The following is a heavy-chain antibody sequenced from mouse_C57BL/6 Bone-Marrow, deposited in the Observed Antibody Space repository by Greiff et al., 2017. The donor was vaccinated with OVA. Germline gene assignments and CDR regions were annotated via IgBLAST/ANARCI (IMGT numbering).Heavy chain of an antibody. Sequence: EVKLVESGPGLVKPSQSLSLTCSVTGYSITSGYYWTWIRQFPGNKLEWMGYISYDGSNNYNPSLKNRISITRDTSKNQFFLKLNSVTTEDTATDYCARALYDYDRYFDVWGTGTTVTVSS. J-gene: IGHJ1*03. CDR1: GYSITSGYY. D-gene: IGHD2-4*01. CDR3: ARALYDYDRYFDV. V-gene: IGHV3-6*01. CDR2: ISYDGSN.